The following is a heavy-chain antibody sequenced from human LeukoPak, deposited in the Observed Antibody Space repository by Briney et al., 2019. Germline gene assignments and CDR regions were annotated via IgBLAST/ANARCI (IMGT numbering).Heavy chain of an antibody. J-gene: IGHJ4*02. D-gene: IGHD6-19*01. CDR1: GFTFSSYE. CDR2: ISGSGVTM. Sequence: GGSLRLSCAASGFTFSSYEMNWVRQAPGRGLEWVSYISGSGVTMYYADSVKGRFTISRDDAKNSLYLQMNGLRAEDTAVYYCAREDIRLDYFDYWGQGTLVTVSS. V-gene: IGHV3-48*03. CDR3: AREDIRLDYFDY.